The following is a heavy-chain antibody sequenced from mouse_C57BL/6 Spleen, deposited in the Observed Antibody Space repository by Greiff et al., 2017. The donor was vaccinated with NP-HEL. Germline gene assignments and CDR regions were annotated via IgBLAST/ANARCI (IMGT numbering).Heavy chain of an antibody. V-gene: IGHV1-4*01. D-gene: IGHD5-5*01. CDR3: ARSRLPRDYYFDY. J-gene: IGHJ2*01. CDR2: INPSSGYT. Sequence: VKLMESGAELARPGASVKMSCKASGFTFTSYTMHWVKQRPGQGLEWIGYINPSSGYTKYNQKFKDKATLTADKSSSTAYMQLSSLTSEDSAVYYCARSRLPRDYYFDYWGQGTTLTVSS. CDR1: GFTFTSYT.